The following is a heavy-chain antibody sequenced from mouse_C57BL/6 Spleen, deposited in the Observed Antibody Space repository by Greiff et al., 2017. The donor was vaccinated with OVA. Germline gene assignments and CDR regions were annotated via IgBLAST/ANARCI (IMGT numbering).Heavy chain of an antibody. V-gene: IGHV5-17*01. Sequence: DVMLVESGGGLVKPGGSLKLSCAASGFTFSDHGMHWVRQAPEKGLEWVAYISSGSSTIYYADTVKGRFTISRDNAKNTLFLQMTSLRSEDTAMYYCARDYYGFDYWGQGTTLTVSS. D-gene: IGHD1-1*01. CDR2: ISSGSSTI. CDR1: GFTFSDHG. CDR3: ARDYYGFDY. J-gene: IGHJ2*01.